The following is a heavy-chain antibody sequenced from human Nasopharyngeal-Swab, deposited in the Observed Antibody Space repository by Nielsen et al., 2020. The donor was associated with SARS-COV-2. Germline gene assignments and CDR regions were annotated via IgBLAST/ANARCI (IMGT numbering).Heavy chain of an antibody. J-gene: IGHJ4*02. Sequence: GESLKISCAASGFTFSSYAMSWVRQAPGKGLEWVSAISGSGGSTYYADSVKGRFTISRDNSKNTLYLQMNSLRAEDTAVYYCARDLGSYFDYWGQGTLVTVSS. D-gene: IGHD1-26*01. CDR3: ARDLGSYFDY. CDR2: ISGSGGST. CDR1: GFTFSSYA. V-gene: IGHV3-23*01.